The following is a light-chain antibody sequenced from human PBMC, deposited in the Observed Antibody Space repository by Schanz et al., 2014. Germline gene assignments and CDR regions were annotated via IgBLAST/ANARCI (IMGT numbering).Light chain of an antibody. Sequence: QSVLTQPPSASGSPGQSVAISCTGTSSDVGGYNYVSWYQQHPGKAPKLIIYEVSKWPSGVPDRFSGSKFGNTASLTVSGLQAEDEADYYCSSYAGSNNPVLFGGGTKLTVL. J-gene: IGLJ2*01. CDR1: SSDVGGYNY. V-gene: IGLV2-8*01. CDR3: SSYAGSNNPVL. CDR2: EVS.